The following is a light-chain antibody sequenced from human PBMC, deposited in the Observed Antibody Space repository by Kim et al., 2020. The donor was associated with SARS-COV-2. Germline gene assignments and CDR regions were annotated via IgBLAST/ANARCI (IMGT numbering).Light chain of an antibody. Sequence: QSASVSGSPGQSITISCTGSSSDIGTYNLVSWYQHYPGKAPQLMINEVSKRPSGVSNRFSGSGSGNTASLTIAGVPADDEADYYCCSYAGSNTCLFAGGTQLTFL. V-gene: IGLV2-23*02. CDR3: CSYAGSNTCL. J-gene: IGLJ3*02. CDR2: EVS. CDR1: SSDIGTYNL.